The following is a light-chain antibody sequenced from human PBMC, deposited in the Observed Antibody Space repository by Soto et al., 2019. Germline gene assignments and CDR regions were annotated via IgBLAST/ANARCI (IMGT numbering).Light chain of an antibody. CDR2: AAS. J-gene: IGKJ1*01. Sequence: IQMTHSPSSLCAFLGERVTMTCGASQGIRNDLGWYQQKPGKAPKRLIYAASSLQSGVPSRFSGSGSGTEFTLTISSLQPEDFATYYCLQHNTYPWTFGQGTKVDIK. CDR1: QGIRND. CDR3: LQHNTYPWT. V-gene: IGKV1-17*01.